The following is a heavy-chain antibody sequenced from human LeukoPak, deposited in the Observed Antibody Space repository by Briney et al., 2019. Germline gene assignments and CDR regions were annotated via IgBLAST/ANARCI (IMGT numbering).Heavy chain of an antibody. CDR1: GITLSNYG. CDR2: ISGSGGST. V-gene: IGHV3-23*01. Sequence: PGGSLRLSCAASGITLSNYGMSWVRQAPGKGLEWVAGISGSGGSTNYADSVKGRFTISRDNPKNTLYLQMNSLRAEDTAVYFCAKRGVVIRVILVGFHKEAYYFDSWGQGALVTVPS. CDR3: AKRGVVIRVILVGFHKEAYYFDS. D-gene: IGHD3-22*01. J-gene: IGHJ4*02.